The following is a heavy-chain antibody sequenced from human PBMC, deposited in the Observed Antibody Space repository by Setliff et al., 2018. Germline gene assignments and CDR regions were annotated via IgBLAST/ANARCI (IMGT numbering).Heavy chain of an antibody. V-gene: IGHV4-34*01. CDR2: IDHSGST. CDR3: TVYNTGSSKDHY. Sequence: PSETLSLTCAVYGGSFSDNYWNWIRQSPGKALEWIGDIDHSGSTNYNPSLKSRVTISVDRSKNQFSLRLTSVTAADTALYYCTVYNTGSSKDHYWGQGTPVTVSS. D-gene: IGHD2-8*02. CDR1: GGSFSDNY. J-gene: IGHJ4*02.